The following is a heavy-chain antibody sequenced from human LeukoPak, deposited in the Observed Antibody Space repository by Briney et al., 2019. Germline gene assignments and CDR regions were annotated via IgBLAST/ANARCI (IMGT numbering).Heavy chain of an antibody. CDR3: AREGVAEIAFDS. V-gene: IGHV3-30-3*01. CDR2: ISYDGSNK. J-gene: IGHJ3*02. D-gene: IGHD2-15*01. CDR1: GFTFSSYA. Sequence: PGGSLRLSCAASGFTFSSYAMHWVRQAPGKGLEWVAVISYDGSNKYYADSVKGRFTISRDNSKNTLYLQMNSLRAEDTAVYYCAREGVAEIAFDSWGQGTMVTVSS.